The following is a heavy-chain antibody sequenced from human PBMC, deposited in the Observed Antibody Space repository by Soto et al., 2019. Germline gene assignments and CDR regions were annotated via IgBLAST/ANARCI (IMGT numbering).Heavy chain of an antibody. D-gene: IGHD3-22*01. J-gene: IGHJ1*01. CDR3: ANHHAASYYYDSSGYHLGYFQH. CDR1: GFTFSSYA. Sequence: GGSLRLSCAASGFTFSSYAMSWVRQAPGKGLEWVSAISGSGGSTYYADSVKGRFTISRDNSKNTLYLQMNSLRAEDTAVYYCANHHAASYYYDSSGYHLGYFQHWGQGTLVTVSS. CDR2: ISGSGGST. V-gene: IGHV3-23*01.